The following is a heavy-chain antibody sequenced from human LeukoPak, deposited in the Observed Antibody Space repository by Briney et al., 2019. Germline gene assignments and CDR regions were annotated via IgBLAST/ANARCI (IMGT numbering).Heavy chain of an antibody. J-gene: IGHJ4*02. V-gene: IGHV4-38-2*01. Sequence: PSETLSLTRAVSGYSISSGYYWGWIRQPPGKGLEWIGSIYYSGSTYYNPSLKSRVTISVDTSKNQFSLKLSSVTAADTAVYYCASGPRPFDYWGQGTLVTVSS. CDR3: ASGPRPFDY. CDR1: GYSISSGYY. CDR2: IYYSGST.